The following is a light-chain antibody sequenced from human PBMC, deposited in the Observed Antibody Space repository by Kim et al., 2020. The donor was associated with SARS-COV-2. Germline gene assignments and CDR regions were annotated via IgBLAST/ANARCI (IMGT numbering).Light chain of an antibody. CDR1: ENIGTW. Sequence: ATVGDRVTITCRASENIGTWLAWYQQKPGRAPSLLIYLASTLESGVPSRFSGTGSGTEFSLSITSLQPDDFATYYCQHYSRFPYTFGQGTKLEI. CDR2: LAS. V-gene: IGKV1-5*03. CDR3: QHYSRFPYT. J-gene: IGKJ2*01.